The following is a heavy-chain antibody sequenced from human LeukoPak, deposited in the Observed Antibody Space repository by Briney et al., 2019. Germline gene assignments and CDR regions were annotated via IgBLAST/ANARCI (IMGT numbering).Heavy chain of an antibody. CDR2: IKPDGSEK. V-gene: IGHV3-7*01. J-gene: IGHJ4*02. D-gene: IGHD2-2*01. CDR3: ARMSSYCDY. Sequence: QAGGSLRLSCVASGFTFSSHHMNWVRQTPGKGLGSVATIKPDGSEKYYVDSVKGRFTISRDNAKSSLYLQMNSLRAEDTGAYFCARMSSYCDYWGQGTLVTVSS. CDR1: GFTFSSHH.